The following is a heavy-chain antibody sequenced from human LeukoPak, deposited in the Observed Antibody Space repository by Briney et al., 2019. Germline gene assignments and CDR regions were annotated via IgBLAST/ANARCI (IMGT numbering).Heavy chain of an antibody. CDR3: ARDRVRSGYDLFDY. CDR1: GNSISSYY. CDR2: IYTSVII. V-gene: IGHV4-4*07. D-gene: IGHD5-12*01. Sequence: SETLSLTCTVSGNSISSYYWSWIRQPAGKVLDWIGRIYTSVIINYIPSLKSRLTMSIDTSKNQFSLKLSSVTAADTAVYYCARDRVRSGYDLFDYWDQGTLVTVSS. J-gene: IGHJ4*02.